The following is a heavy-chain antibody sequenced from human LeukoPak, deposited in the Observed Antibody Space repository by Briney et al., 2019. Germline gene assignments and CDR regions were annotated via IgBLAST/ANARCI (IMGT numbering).Heavy chain of an antibody. CDR3: ARVSRGYDILY. V-gene: IGHV4-38-2*02. J-gene: IGHJ4*02. D-gene: IGHD3-9*01. CDR1: NYSITSGYY. Sequence: SETLSLTCTVSNYSITSGYYWGWIRQPPEKGLEWIGSIYHSGTTYYNPSLKSRVTVSVDTSKNQFSLNLSSVTAADTAVYYCARVSRGYDILYWGQGTLVTVSS. CDR2: IYHSGTT.